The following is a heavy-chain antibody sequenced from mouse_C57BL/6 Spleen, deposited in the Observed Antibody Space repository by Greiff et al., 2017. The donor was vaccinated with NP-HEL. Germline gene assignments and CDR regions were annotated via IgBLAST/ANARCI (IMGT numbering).Heavy chain of an antibody. J-gene: IGHJ3*01. CDR3: ARGDGNHAY. CDR2: IDPEDGET. CDR1: GFNTKDYY. V-gene: IGHV14-2*01. Sequence: VQLQQSGAELVKPGASVKLSCTASGFNTKDYYMHWVKQRTEQGLEWIGRIDPEDGETKYVPKFQGKATITADTSSNTAYLQLSSLTSEDTAVYYCARGDGNHAYWGQGTLVTVSA. D-gene: IGHD2-1*01.